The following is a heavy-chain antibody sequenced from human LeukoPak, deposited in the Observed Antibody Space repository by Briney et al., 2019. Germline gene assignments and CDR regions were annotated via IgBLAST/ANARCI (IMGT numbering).Heavy chain of an antibody. Sequence: GESLKISCKGSGYSFTSYWIGWVRQMPGKCLEWMGIIYPGDSDTRYSPSFQGQVTISADKSISTAYLQWSSLKASDTAMYYCACYYDSSGYHTKGFDYWGQGTLVTVSS. CDR3: ACYYDSSGYHTKGFDY. CDR2: IYPGDSDT. J-gene: IGHJ4*02. V-gene: IGHV5-51*01. D-gene: IGHD3-22*01. CDR1: GYSFTSYW.